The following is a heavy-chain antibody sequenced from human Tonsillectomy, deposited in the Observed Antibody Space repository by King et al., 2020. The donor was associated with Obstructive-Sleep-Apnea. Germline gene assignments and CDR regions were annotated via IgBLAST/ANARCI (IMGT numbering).Heavy chain of an antibody. Sequence: VQLVESGGGLVQPGGSLRLSCAASGFTFSSYSMNWVRQAPGKGLEWVSYISSSSSTIYYADSVKGRFTISRDNAKNSPYLQMNSLRAEDTAVYYCARKREGYYDSSGYIEYWGQGTLVTVSS. V-gene: IGHV3-48*04. CDR3: ARKREGYYDSSGYIEY. D-gene: IGHD3-22*01. CDR1: GFTFSSYS. CDR2: ISSSSSTI. J-gene: IGHJ4*02.